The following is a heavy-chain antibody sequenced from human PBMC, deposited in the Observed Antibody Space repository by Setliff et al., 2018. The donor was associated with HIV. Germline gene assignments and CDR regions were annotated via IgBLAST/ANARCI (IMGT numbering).Heavy chain of an antibody. CDR1: GGSFSGYS. Sequence: PSETLSLTCAVYGGSFSGYSWSWIRQPPAKGLEWIGEINHGGSTNYNPSLKSRVTISVDTSKNQFSLKLNSVTAADTAVYYCARPDWASAAAEKPAEYFHHWGQGTLVTVSS. J-gene: IGHJ1*01. CDR2: INHGGST. V-gene: IGHV4-34*01. CDR3: ARPDWASAAAEKPAEYFHH. D-gene: IGHD6-13*01.